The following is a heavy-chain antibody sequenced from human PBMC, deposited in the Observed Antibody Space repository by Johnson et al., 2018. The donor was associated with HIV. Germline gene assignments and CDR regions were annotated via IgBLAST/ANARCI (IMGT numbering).Heavy chain of an antibody. Sequence: MQLVESGGGLVQPGGSLRLSCAASGFTFSSYWMHWVRQAPGKGLVWVSRINSDGSSTSYADSVKGRFTISRDNAKNTLYLQMNSLRAEDTAVYYCARESLPGYSSSNDAFDIWGQGTMVTVSS. CDR3: ARESLPGYSSSNDAFDI. V-gene: IGHV3-74*01. CDR1: GFTFSSYW. D-gene: IGHD6-13*01. J-gene: IGHJ3*02. CDR2: INSDGSST.